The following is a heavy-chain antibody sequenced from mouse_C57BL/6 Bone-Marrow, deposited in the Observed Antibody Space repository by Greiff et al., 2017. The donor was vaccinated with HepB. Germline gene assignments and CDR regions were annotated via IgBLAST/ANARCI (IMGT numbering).Heavy chain of an antibody. V-gene: IGHV5-12-1*01. CDR1: GFTFSGYY. J-gene: IGHJ4*01. D-gene: IGHD2-4*01. CDR2: ISSGGSTT. Sequence: EVQLQESGEGLVKPGRSLKLSCTASGFTFSGYYMSWVRQNPEKGLEWVAYISSGGSTTYYLDTLKGRFTISRDNAKNNLYLQMSSLKSEDTAMYYCARDYCDQGGDGMDYWGQGTSVTVSS. CDR3: ARDYCDQGGDGMDY.